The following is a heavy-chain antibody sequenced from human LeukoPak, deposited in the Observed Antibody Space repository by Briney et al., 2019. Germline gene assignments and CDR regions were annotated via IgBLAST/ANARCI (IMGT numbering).Heavy chain of an antibody. CDR3: ATETIGRRYDY. CDR2: IGPTGTDR. D-gene: IGHD1-14*01. V-gene: IGHV3-21*01. Sequence: PGGSLRLSCAASGFTFSSCGFNWVRQAPGKGLEWVSSIGPTGTDRYYADSVRGRFPISRDNAKNSMYLQMDSLRDEDTAVYYCATETIGRRYDYWGQGTLLTVSS. J-gene: IGHJ4*02. CDR1: GFTFSSCG.